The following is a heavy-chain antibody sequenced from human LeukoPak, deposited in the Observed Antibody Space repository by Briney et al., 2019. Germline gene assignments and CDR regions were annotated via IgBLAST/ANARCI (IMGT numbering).Heavy chain of an antibody. V-gene: IGHV4-38-2*02. CDR2: IYHSGST. J-gene: IGHJ5*02. CDR1: GYSISSASY. Sequence: SETLSLTCIVSGYSISSASYWGWIRQSPGKGLEWIGSIYHSGSTYYNPSLKSRVTISVDTSKNQFSLSLTSVTAADTAVYYCARDKPYCSSTSCYGGDGFDPWGQGTLVTVSS. CDR3: ARDKPYCSSTSCYGGDGFDP. D-gene: IGHD2-2*01.